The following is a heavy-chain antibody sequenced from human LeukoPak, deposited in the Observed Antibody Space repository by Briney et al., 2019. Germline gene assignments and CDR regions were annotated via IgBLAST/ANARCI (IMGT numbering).Heavy chain of an antibody. CDR1: GFTFSSYS. J-gene: IGHJ2*01. Sequence: PGGSLRLSCVASGFTFSSYSLAWVRQTPGKGLAWVSIIAGNNNPTFYADSVEGRFTISRDNSKNVGYLQMNSLRVEDSGVYFCARGATRATRHFDVWGRGTLVTVSS. CDR2: IAGNNNPT. V-gene: IGHV3-23*01. CDR3: ARGATRATRHFDV. D-gene: IGHD2-2*01.